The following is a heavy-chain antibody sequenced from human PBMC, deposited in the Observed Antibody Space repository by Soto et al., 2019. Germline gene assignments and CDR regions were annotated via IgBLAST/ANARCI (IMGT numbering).Heavy chain of an antibody. CDR2: ISSSSSYI. CDR1: GFTFSSYS. D-gene: IGHD2-15*01. CDR3: VVLSGIVDYYYYYGMDV. V-gene: IGHV3-21*01. J-gene: IGHJ6*02. Sequence: GESLKISCAASGFTFSSYSMNWVRQAPGKGLEWVSSISSSSSYIYYADSVKGRFTISRDNAKNSLYLQMNSLRAEDTAVYYCVVLSGIVDYYYYYGMDVWGQGTTVTVSS.